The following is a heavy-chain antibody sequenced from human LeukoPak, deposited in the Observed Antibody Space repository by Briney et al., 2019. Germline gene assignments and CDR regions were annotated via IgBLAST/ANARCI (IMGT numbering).Heavy chain of an antibody. CDR2: IIPILGTA. V-gene: IGHV1-69*01. CDR1: GCTFSSYA. J-gene: IGHJ6*03. CDR3: ARAEAAGIPAAMPLMWYYYYMDV. Sequence: SVKVSCKASGCTFSSYAISWVRQAPGQGLEWMGGIIPILGTANYAQKFQGRVTITADESTSTAYMELSSLRSEDTAVYYCARAEAAGIPAAMPLMWYYYYMDVWGKGTTVTVSS. D-gene: IGHD2-2*01.